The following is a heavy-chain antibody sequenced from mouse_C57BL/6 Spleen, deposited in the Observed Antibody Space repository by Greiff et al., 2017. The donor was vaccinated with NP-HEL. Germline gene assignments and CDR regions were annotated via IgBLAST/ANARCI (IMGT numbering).Heavy chain of an antibody. D-gene: IGHD2-2*01. CDR2: IHPSDSDT. Sequence: QVQLQQPGAELVKPGASVKVSCKASGYTFTSYWMHWVKQRPGQGLEWIGRIHPSDSDTKYNQKFQGKATLTVDKSSSTASMQLSSLTSENSAVYYCAILGYGYAMDYWGQGTSVTVSS. CDR3: AILGYGYAMDY. CDR1: GYTFTSYW. V-gene: IGHV1-74*01. J-gene: IGHJ4*01.